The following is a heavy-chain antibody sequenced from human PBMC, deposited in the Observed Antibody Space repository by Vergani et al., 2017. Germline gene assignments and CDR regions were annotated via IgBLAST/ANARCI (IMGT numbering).Heavy chain of an antibody. CDR1: RFTFDDYA. V-gene: IGHV3-9*01. CDR2: ISWNSGSI. J-gene: IGHJ4*02. D-gene: IGHD2/OR15-2a*01. CDR3: AREXRSNTSPFVGD. Sequence: EVQLVESGGGLVQPGRSLRLSCAASRFTFDDYAMHWVRQAPGKGLEWVSGISWNSGSIGYADSVKGRFTISRDNAKNSLYLQMNSLKAEDRATYYCAREXRSNTSPFVGDWGQGTLVTV.